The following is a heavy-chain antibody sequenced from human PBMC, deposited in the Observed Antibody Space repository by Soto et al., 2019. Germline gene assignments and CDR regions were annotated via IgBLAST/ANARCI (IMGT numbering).Heavy chain of an antibody. Sequence: QVQLQESGPGLVKPSQTLSLTCTVSGGSISSGGYYWSWIRKHPGKGLEWIGYIYYSGSTYYTPCLYSRVTISVDSSKNQFPLQLSSVTAADTAVYYCARHGDYDFWSGYYIGGGYFDSCGQGTLVTVSS. CDR2: IYYSGST. J-gene: IGHJ4*02. CDR3: ARHGDYDFWSGYYIGGGYFDS. D-gene: IGHD3-3*01. V-gene: IGHV4-31*03. CDR1: GGSISSGGYY.